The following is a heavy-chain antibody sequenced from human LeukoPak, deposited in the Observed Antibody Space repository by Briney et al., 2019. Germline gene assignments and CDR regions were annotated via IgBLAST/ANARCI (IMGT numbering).Heavy chain of an antibody. V-gene: IGHV4-4*07. D-gene: IGHD3-10*01. J-gene: IGHJ4*02. CDR1: GGSISSYY. Sequence: SETLSLTCTVSGGSISSYYWSWIRQPAGKGLEWIGRIYTSGSTNYNPSLKSRVTMSVDTSKNQFSLKLSSVTAADTAVYYCARLRYGSGSYYFDYWGQGTLVTVSS. CDR2: IYTSGST. CDR3: ARLRYGSGSYYFDY.